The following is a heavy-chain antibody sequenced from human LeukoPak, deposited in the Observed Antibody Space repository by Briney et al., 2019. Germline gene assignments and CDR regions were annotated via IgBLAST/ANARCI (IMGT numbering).Heavy chain of an antibody. CDR1: GGSISSSSYY. D-gene: IGHD6-19*01. V-gene: IGHV4-39*07. J-gene: IGHJ5*02. CDR3: ARDLVSSGWYGGWFDP. CDR2: IYYSGST. Sequence: PSETLSLTCTVSGGSISSSSYYWGWIRQPPGKGLEWIGSIYYSGSTYYNPSLKSRVTISVDTSKNQFSLKLSSVTAADTAVYYCARDLVSSGWYGGWFDPWGQGTLVTVSS.